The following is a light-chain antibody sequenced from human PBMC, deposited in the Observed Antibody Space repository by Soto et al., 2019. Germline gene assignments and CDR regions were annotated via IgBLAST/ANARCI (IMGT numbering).Light chain of an antibody. J-gene: IGLJ2*01. CDR1: SSDVGGYNY. V-gene: IGLV2-8*01. Sequence: QSVLTQPPSASGSPGQSVTISCTGSSSDVGGYNYVSWYQQHPGKAPKLMIYEVSKRPSGVPDRFSGSKSGNTASLTVSGLQAEDEADYYCSSYAGNNDVVFGGGTKLTAL. CDR2: EVS. CDR3: SSYAGNNDVV.